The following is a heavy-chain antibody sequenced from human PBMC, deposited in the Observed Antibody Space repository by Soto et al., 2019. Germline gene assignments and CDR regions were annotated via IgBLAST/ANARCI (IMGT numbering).Heavy chain of an antibody. CDR3: AREDSSSWPFYYYGMDV. V-gene: IGHV4-34*01. Sequence: PSETLSLTCAVYGGSFSSYYWSWIRQPPGKGLEWIGEINHSGSTNYNPSLKSRVTISVDTSKNQFSLKLSSVTAADTAVYYCAREDSSSWPFYYYGMDVWGQGTTVTSP. D-gene: IGHD6-13*01. J-gene: IGHJ6*02. CDR2: INHSGST. CDR1: GGSFSSYY.